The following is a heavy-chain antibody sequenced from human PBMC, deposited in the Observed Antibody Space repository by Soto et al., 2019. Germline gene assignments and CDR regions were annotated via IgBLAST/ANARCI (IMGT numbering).Heavy chain of an antibody. CDR2: INHSGST. J-gene: IGHJ5*02. CDR3: ARGLKYCSSISCTYNWFDP. D-gene: IGHD2-2*01. Sequence: QVQLQQWGAGLLKPSETLSLTCAVYGGSFSGYYWSWIRQPPGKGLEWIGEINHSGSTNYNPSLKSRVTISVDTSKNQFSLKLSSVTAADTAVYYCARGLKYCSSISCTYNWFDPWGQGTLVTVSS. CDR1: GGSFSGYY. V-gene: IGHV4-34*01.